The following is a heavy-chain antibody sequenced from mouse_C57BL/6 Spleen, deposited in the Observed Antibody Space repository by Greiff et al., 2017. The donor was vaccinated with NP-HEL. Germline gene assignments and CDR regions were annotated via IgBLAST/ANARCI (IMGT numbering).Heavy chain of an antibody. V-gene: IGHV14-4*01. CDR1: GFNIKDDY. J-gene: IGHJ4*01. CDR3: TTYYMDYAMDY. CDR2: IDPENGDT. Sequence: EVQRVESGAELVRPGASVKLSCTASGFNIKDDYMHWVKQRPEQGLEWIGWIDPENGDTESASKFQGKATITADTSSNTAYLQLSSLTSEDTAVYYCTTYYMDYAMDYWGQGTSVTVSS. D-gene: IGHD2-12*01.